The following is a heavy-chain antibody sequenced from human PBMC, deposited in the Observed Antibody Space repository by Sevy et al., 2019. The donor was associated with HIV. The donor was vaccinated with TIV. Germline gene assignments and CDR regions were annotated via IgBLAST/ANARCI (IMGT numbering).Heavy chain of an antibody. CDR1: GFTFSSYW. CDR3: AREESLYYDILTGYYGY. CDR2: INSDGSST. Sequence: GGSLRLSCAASGFTFSSYWMHWVRQAPGKGLVWVSRINSDGSSTSYADSVKGRFPISRDNAKNTLYLQMNSLRAEDTAVYYCAREESLYYDILTGYYGYWGQGTLVTVSS. D-gene: IGHD3-9*01. V-gene: IGHV3-74*01. J-gene: IGHJ4*02.